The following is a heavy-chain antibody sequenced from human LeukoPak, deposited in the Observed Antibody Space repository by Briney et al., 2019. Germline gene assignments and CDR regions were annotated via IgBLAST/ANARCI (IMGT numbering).Heavy chain of an antibody. V-gene: IGHV4-59*01. CDR3: ARGGYRDAFDI. D-gene: IGHD3-16*02. J-gene: IGHJ3*02. CDR1: GGSISSYY. CDR2: IYYSGST. Sequence: SETLSLTCTVSGGSISSYYWSWIRQPPGKGLEWIGYIYYSGSTNYNPSLKSRVTISVDTSKKQFSLKLSSVTAADTAVYYCARGGYRDAFDIWGQGTMVTVSS.